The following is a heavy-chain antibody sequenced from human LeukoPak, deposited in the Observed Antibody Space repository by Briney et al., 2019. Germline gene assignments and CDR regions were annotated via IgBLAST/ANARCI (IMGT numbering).Heavy chain of an antibody. CDR3: AREGSLVAVAGIGGGQRNNSFDP. CDR1: GFTFSSYA. CDR2: ISYDGSKK. V-gene: IGHV3-30*04. J-gene: IGHJ5*02. D-gene: IGHD6-19*01. Sequence: GGSLRVSCAASGFTFSSYAMSWVRQALGEGLGWVAVISYDGSKKYYADSVWGGFTISRDKATSSLYLQMNSLRAEDTAGYYCAREGSLVAVAGIGGGQRNNSFDPWGQGTLVTVSS.